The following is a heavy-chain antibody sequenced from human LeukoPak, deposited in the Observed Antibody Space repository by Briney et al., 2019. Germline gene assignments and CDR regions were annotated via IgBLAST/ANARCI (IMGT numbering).Heavy chain of an antibody. CDR1: GFTVSSNY. D-gene: IGHD5-12*01. J-gene: IGHJ3*02. V-gene: IGHV3-66*01. CDR3: ARVDPATTGGAFDI. Sequence: GGSLRLSCAAAGFTVSSNYMSWVRQAPGKGLEWVSVIYSGGSTYYADSVKGRFTISRDNSKNTLYLQMNSLRAEDTAVYYCARVDPATTGGAFDIWGQGTMVTVSS. CDR2: IYSGGST.